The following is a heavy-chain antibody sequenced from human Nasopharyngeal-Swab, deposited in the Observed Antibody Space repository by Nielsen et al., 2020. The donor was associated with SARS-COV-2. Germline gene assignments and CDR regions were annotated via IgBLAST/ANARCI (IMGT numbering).Heavy chain of an antibody. J-gene: IGHJ4*03. CDR2: INPSGGST. D-gene: IGHD3-22*01. Sequence: ASVKVSCKASGYTFTSYYMHWVRQAPGQGLEWMGIINPSGGSTSYAQKFQGRVTMTRDTSTSTVYMELSSLRSEDTAVYYCARDRGEAANYYDSSGSFDYWGQGTTVTVSS. CDR3: ARDRGEAANYYDSSGSFDY. V-gene: IGHV1-46*01. CDR1: GYTFTSYY.